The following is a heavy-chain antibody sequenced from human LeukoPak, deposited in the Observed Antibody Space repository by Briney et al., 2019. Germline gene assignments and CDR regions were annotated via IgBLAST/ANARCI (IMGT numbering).Heavy chain of an antibody. D-gene: IGHD3-22*01. CDR2: IDPSDSYT. CDR1: GYTFTSYW. J-gene: IGHJ4*02. Sequence: GESLRISCKGSGYTFTSYWITWVRQMPGKGLEWMGTIDPSDSYTIYSPSFQGHVTISADKSFSTAYLHWISLKASDTAIYYCARLRYYYDFSGYFVDYWGQGTLVTVSS. CDR3: ARLRYYYDFSGYFVDY. V-gene: IGHV5-10-1*01.